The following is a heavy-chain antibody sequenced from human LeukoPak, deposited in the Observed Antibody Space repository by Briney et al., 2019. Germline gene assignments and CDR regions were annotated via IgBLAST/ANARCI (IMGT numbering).Heavy chain of an antibody. V-gene: IGHV3-21*01. Sequence: GGSLRLSCAASGFTFSTYSMNWVRQAPGKGLEWVSSISSSSSYIYYADSVKGRFTISRDNAKNSLYLQMNSLRAEDTAVYYCAREGALGYYFDYWGQGTLVTVSS. J-gene: IGHJ4*02. D-gene: IGHD6-25*01. CDR1: GFTFSTYS. CDR2: ISSSSSYI. CDR3: AREGALGYYFDY.